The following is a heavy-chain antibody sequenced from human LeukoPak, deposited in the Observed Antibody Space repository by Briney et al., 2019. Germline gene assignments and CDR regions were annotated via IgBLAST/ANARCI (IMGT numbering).Heavy chain of an antibody. J-gene: IGHJ4*02. CDR3: ARWYYDSSGYYYFDY. CDR1: GFTFSSYA. CDR2: ISYDGSNK. D-gene: IGHD3-22*01. Sequence: GGSLRLSCAASGFTFSSYAMHWVRQAPGKGLEWVAVISYDGSNKYYADSVKGRFTISRDNSKNTLYLQMNSLRAEDTAVYYCARWYYDSSGYYYFDYWGQGMLVTVSS. V-gene: IGHV3-30-3*01.